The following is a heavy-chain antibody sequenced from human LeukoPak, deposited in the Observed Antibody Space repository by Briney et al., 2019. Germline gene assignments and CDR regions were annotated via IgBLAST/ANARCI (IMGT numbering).Heavy chain of an antibody. Sequence: GGSLRLSCAASGFTFSSYTINWVRQAPGKGLEGISSISGSSSHIYYADSVNGRFTISRDNAKDSLYLQMNSLRAEDTALYYCVRIPNSANFPNWFDPWGQGTLVTVSS. D-gene: IGHD4/OR15-4a*01. CDR3: VRIPNSANFPNWFDP. CDR2: ISGSSSHI. V-gene: IGHV3-21*01. J-gene: IGHJ5*02. CDR1: GFTFSSYT.